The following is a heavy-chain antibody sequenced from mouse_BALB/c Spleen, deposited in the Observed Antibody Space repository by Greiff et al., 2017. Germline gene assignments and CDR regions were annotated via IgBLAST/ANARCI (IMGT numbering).Heavy chain of an antibody. CDR2: IDPSDSET. Sequence: VQLQPSGPQLVRPGASVKISCKASGYSFTSYWMHWVKQRPGQGLEWIGMIDPSDSETRLNQKFKDKATLTVDKYSSKAYMQLSSPTSEDSAVYYCAREGRLRAMEYWGQGTSVTVSS. D-gene: IGHD3-3*01. CDR1: GYSFTSYW. J-gene: IGHJ4*01. CDR3: AREGRLRAMEY. V-gene: IGHV1S127*01.